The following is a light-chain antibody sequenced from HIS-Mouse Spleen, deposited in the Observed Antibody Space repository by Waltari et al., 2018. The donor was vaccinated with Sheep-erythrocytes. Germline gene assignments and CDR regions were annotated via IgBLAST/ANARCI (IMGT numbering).Light chain of an antibody. CDR3: MQGTHWLYT. J-gene: IGKJ2*01. V-gene: IGKV2-28*01. CDR1: QSLLHSNGYNY. Sequence: DIVMTQSPLSLPVTPGEPASISCRFSQSLLHSNGYNYLDWYLQKPGQSPQLLIYLGSNRDSGVPDRFSGSGSGTDFTLKISRVEAEDVGVYYCMQGTHWLYTFGQGTKLEIK. CDR2: LGS.